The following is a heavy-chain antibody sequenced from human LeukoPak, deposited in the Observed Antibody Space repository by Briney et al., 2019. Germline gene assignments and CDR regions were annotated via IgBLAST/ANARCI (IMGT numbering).Heavy chain of an antibody. D-gene: IGHD3-9*01. CDR1: GGSISSYS. Sequence: PSETLSLTCSVSGGSISSYSWSWIRQPQGKGLEWIGYIYYSGSTNYNPSLKRRVTQSVDTSKNQFSLKLSSVTAVDTAVYYCARLRPDYDILTGFPMDVWGPGTTVTVSS. CDR2: IYYSGST. CDR3: ARLRPDYDILTGFPMDV. J-gene: IGHJ6*02. V-gene: IGHV4-59*01.